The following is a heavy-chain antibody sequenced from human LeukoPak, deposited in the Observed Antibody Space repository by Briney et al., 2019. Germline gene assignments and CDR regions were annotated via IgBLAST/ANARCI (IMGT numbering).Heavy chain of an antibody. V-gene: IGHV3-11*04. Sequence: GALRLSCVASGFTFSDYYMSWIRQAPGKGLEWVSYIRSSGTTIHYADSVKGRFTISRDNAKNSLYLQMNSLRAEDTAVYYCARRMAYYYDSSGYKDDYWGQGTLVTVSS. CDR3: ARRMAYYYDSSGYKDDY. J-gene: IGHJ4*02. D-gene: IGHD3-22*01. CDR1: GFTFSDYY. CDR2: IRSSGTTI.